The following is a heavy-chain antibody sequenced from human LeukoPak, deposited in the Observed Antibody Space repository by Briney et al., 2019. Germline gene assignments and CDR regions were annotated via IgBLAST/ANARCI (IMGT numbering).Heavy chain of an antibody. D-gene: IGHD5-24*01. CDR1: GFTLSAYG. J-gene: IGHJ4*02. CDR2: IKQDGSKK. CDR3: TRVGYIDEGIDY. Sequence: GGSLRLSCATSGFTLSAYGMHWVRQAPGKGLEWVANIKQDGSKKSYVDSVKGRFTISRDNAKNSLYLQMNSLRAEDTAIYYCTRVGYIDEGIDYWGQGTLVTVSS. V-gene: IGHV3-7*04.